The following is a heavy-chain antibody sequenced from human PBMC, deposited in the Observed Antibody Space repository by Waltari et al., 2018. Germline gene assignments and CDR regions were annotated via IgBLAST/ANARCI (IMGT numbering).Heavy chain of an antibody. D-gene: IGHD6-19*01. CDR1: GGSFSGYY. CDR2: INYSGST. V-gene: IGHV4-34*01. Sequence: QVQLQQWGAGLLKPSETLSLTCAVYGGSFSGYYWSWIRQPPGKGLEWIGEINYSGSTNYNPSLKSRVTISVDTSKNQFSLKLRSVTAADTAVYYCARGQRSIAVAGTAFQHWGQGTLVTVSS. CDR3: ARGQRSIAVAGTAFQH. J-gene: IGHJ1*01.